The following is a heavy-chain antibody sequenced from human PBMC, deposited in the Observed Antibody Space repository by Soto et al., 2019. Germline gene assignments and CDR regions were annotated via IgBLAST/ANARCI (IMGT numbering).Heavy chain of an antibody. J-gene: IGHJ5*02. CDR2: IFHDGNT. D-gene: IGHD2-8*02. CDR3: ARHEGWTGPDQ. CDR1: GASIVSGGW. V-gene: IGHV4-4*02. Sequence: QVHLQESGPGLVKPSETLSLTCAVSGASIVSGGWWSWVRQPPGKGLEWIAEIFHDGNTNYSPSLKSRVTISVDKSQNQFSLNVYSVTAADTAVYYCARHEGWTGPDQWGQGTLVTVSS.